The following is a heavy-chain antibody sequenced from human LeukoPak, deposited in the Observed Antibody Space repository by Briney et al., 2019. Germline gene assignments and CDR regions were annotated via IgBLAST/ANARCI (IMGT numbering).Heavy chain of an antibody. J-gene: IGHJ6*02. D-gene: IGHD3-3*01. CDR3: AREVDFWSGSIPYYYYYYGMDV. CDR1: GYTFTSYG. Sequence: VASVKVSCKASGYTFTSYGISWVRQAPGQGLEWMGWISAYNGNTNYAQKLQGRVTMTTDTSASTAYMELRSLRSDDTAVYYCAREVDFWSGSIPYYYYYYGMDVWGQGTTVTVSS. V-gene: IGHV1-18*01. CDR2: ISAYNGNT.